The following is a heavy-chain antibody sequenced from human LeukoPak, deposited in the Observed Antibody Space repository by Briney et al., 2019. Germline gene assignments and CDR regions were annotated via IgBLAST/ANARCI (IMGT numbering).Heavy chain of an antibody. V-gene: IGHV4-59*01. CDR1: GGSISSYY. D-gene: IGHD3-22*01. Sequence: SETLSLTCTVSGGSISSYYWSWIRQPPGKGLERIGYIYYSGSTNYNPSLKSRVTISVDTSKNQFSLKLSSVTAADTAVYYCAREGYDSSGYYSNIDYWGQGTLVTVSS. CDR2: IYYSGST. CDR3: AREGYDSSGYYSNIDY. J-gene: IGHJ4*02.